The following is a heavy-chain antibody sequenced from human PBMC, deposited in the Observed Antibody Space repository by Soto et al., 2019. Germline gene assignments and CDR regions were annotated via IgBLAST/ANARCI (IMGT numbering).Heavy chain of an antibody. D-gene: IGHD6-6*01. CDR1: GGSISSSSYY. J-gene: IGHJ6*03. CDR3: AQLGLKYYYYYMDV. CDR2: IYYSGST. V-gene: IGHV4-39*01. Sequence: PSETLSLTCTVSGGSISSSSYYWGWIRQPPGEGLEWIGSIYYSGSTYYNPSLKSRVTISVDTSKNQFSLKLSSVTAADTAVYYCAQLGLKYYYYYMDVWGKGTTVTVSS.